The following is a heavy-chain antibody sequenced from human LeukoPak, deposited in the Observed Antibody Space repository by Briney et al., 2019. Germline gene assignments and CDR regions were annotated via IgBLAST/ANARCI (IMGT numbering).Heavy chain of an antibody. CDR3: VNMKGPERRHCFDY. V-gene: IGHV3-23*01. CDR1: EFTFA. CDR2: VNGRGDDS. J-gene: IGHJ4*02. D-gene: IGHD1-1*01. Sequence: GSLRLSCVVSEFTFAVSWVRQAPGTGLEWVSTVNGRGDDSFHADSVKGRFTISRDTSSNTLYLHMSSLRAADTAMYYCVNMKGPERRHCFDYWSQGTQLIVSS.